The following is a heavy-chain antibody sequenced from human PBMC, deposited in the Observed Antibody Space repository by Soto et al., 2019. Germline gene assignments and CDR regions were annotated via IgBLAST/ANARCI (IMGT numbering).Heavy chain of an antibody. CDR3: ARTPGGSSSFVDY. V-gene: IGHV1-18*01. CDR2: INAGNGNT. D-gene: IGHD6-6*01. CDR1: GYTFTSYG. Sequence: ASVKVSCKASGYTFTSYGISWVRQAPGQGLEWMGWINAGNGNTKYSQKFQGRVTITTDTSASTAYMELSSLRSEDTAVYYCARTPGGSSSFVDYWGQGTLVTVSS. J-gene: IGHJ4*02.